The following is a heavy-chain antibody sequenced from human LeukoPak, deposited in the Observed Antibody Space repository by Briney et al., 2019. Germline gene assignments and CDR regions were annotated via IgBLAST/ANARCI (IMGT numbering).Heavy chain of an antibody. J-gene: IGHJ6*03. CDR1: GYTFTSYY. CDR3: ARRGYSCGSEHLDYYYYYMDV. V-gene: IGHV1-46*01. D-gene: IGHD5-18*01. CDR2: INPSGGST. Sequence: ASVKVSCKASGYTFTSYYMHWVRQAPGQGLEWMGIINPSGGSTSYAQKFQGRVTMTRDMSTSTVYMELSSLRSEDTAVYYCARRGYSCGSEHLDYYYYYMDVWGKGTTVTVSS.